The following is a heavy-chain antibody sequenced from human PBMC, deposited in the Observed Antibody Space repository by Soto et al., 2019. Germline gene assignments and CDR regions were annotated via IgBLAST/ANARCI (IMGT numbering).Heavy chain of an antibody. CDR2: IRQDGSEI. J-gene: IGHJ6*02. CDR3: ARGSTVGHYFGLDV. CDR1: GFTFSR. Sequence: GGSLRLSCAASGFTFSRCQAPGRGLEWVANIRQDGSEIYYVDSVRGRFIISRDNAKNSVYLQMNSLRAEDTAIYYCARGSTVGHYFGLDVWGQGTTVTVSS. D-gene: IGHD4-4*01. V-gene: IGHV3-7*03.